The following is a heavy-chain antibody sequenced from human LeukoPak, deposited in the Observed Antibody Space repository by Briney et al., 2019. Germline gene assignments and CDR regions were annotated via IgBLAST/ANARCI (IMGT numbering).Heavy chain of an antibody. V-gene: IGHV3-23*01. J-gene: IGHJ4*02. D-gene: IGHD3-16*01. CDR2: ISGSGGTT. CDR1: GFTFSTYV. Sequence: GGSLRLSCEASGFTFSTYVMSWVRQAPGKGLECVSSISGSGGTTYYADSVKGRFTISRDNSKNTVYLQMSSLTVEDTAIYYCAKEKLRYYDYWGQGALVTVSS. CDR3: AKEKLRYYDY.